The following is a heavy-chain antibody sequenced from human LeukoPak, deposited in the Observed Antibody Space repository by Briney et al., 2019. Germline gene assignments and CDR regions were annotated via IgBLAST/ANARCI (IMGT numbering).Heavy chain of an antibody. CDR2: ISYGGSNK. J-gene: IGHJ4*02. CDR1: GFTFSSYA. Sequence: GRSLRLSCAASGFTFSSYAMHWVRQAPGKGLEWVAVISYGGSNKYYADSVKRRFTISRDNSKNPLYLQMNSLRAEDTAVYYCTREWKKYYDSSGYYSLDYWGQGTLVTVSS. D-gene: IGHD3-22*01. V-gene: IGHV3-30*04. CDR3: TREWKKYYDSSGYYSLDY.